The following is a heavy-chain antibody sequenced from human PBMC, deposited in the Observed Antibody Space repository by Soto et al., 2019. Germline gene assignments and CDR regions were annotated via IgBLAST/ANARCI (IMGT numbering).Heavy chain of an antibody. V-gene: IGHV1-18*01. D-gene: IGHD3-10*01. J-gene: IGHJ4*02. CDR2: IVGDSGNT. CDR3: ATVSGYGSGSRRFDF. Sequence: QVQVMQSGAQLTQPGASVKVSCETSGYPLPTYGLSWVRQAPGQGLEWMGWIVGDSGNTVYAQKFQGRVTMYRDTSTSTGYMELRRVTSDDSALYYCATVSGYGSGSRRFDFWGQGTPVSVSS. CDR1: GYPLPTYG.